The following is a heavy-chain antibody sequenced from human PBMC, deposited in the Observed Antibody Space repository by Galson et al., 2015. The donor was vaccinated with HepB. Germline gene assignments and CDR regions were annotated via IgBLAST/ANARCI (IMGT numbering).Heavy chain of an antibody. CDR3: TTTPMVRGVIHYYYYGMDV. V-gene: IGHV3-15*01. J-gene: IGHJ6*02. Sequence: SLRLSCAASGFTFSNAWMSWVRQAPGKGLEWVGRIKSKTDGGTTDYAAPVKGRFTISRDDSKNTLYLQMNSLKTEDTAVYYCTTTPMVRGVIHYYYYGMDVWGQGTTVTVSS. CDR2: IKSKTDGGTT. D-gene: IGHD3-10*01. CDR1: GFTFSNAW.